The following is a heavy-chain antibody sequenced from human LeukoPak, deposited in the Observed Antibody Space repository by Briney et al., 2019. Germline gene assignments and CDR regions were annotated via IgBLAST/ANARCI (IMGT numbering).Heavy chain of an antibody. CDR2: ISGSGGTT. D-gene: IGHD6-19*01. Sequence: GGSLGLSCAASGFTFSSYAMSWVRQAPGKGLEWVSAISGSGGTTYYADSVKGRFTISRDNSNNTLYLQMNSLRAEDTAIYYCAKATSGWAYYAYDYWGQGTLVTVSS. J-gene: IGHJ4*02. CDR3: AKATSGWAYYAYDY. CDR1: GFTFSSYA. V-gene: IGHV3-23*01.